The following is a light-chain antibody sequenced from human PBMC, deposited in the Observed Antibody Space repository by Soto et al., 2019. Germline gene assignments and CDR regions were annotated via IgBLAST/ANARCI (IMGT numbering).Light chain of an antibody. J-gene: IGKJ2*01. Sequence: EIVMTQSPATLSVSPGERATLSCRASQSVSSNLAWYQQKPGQAPRLLIYGASTRATGIPARFSGSGSGTEFTLTISSLQSEDFATYYCLQHDSFPYTFGQGTRLEI. CDR3: LQHDSFPYT. V-gene: IGKV3-15*01. CDR2: GAS. CDR1: QSVSSN.